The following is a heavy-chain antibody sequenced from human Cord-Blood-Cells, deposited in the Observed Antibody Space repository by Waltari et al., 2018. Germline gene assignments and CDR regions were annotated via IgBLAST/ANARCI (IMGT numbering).Heavy chain of an antibody. D-gene: IGHD6-13*01. CDR2: ISCSGGST. CDR3: AKDYLSSSWYDY. V-gene: IGHV3-23*01. Sequence: EVQLLESGGGLVQPGGSLRLSCAASGFTFSCYAMSCVRQAPGKGLEWVSVISCSGGSTYYADSVKGLFTISRDNSKNTLYLQMNSLRAEDTAVYYCAKDYLSSSWYDYWGQGTLVTVSS. CDR1: GFTFSCYA. J-gene: IGHJ4*02.